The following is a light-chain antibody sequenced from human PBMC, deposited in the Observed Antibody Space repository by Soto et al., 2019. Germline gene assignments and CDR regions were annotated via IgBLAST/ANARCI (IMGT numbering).Light chain of an antibody. Sequence: QAVVTQPPSVSGAPGQRVTISCTGSSSNIGAGYDVHWYQQLPGTTPKLLIYTNNNRPSGVPDRFSGSKSGTSGSLAITGLQAEDEADYHCQSYDSSLSAVVFGGGTKLTVL. CDR2: TNN. V-gene: IGLV1-40*01. J-gene: IGLJ2*01. CDR1: SSNIGAGYD. CDR3: QSYDSSLSAVV.